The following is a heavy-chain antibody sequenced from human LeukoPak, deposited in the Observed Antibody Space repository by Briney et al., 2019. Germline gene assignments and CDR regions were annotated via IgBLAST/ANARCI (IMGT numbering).Heavy chain of an antibody. CDR2: FDPEDGET. CDR1: GYTLTELS. V-gene: IGHV1-24*01. J-gene: IGHJ4*02. Sequence: ASVKVSCKVSGYTLTELSMHWVRQAPGKGLEWMGGFDPEDGETIYAQKFQGRVTMTEDTSTDTAYMELSSLRSEDTAVYYCATDLHDYVWGSYRPYWGQGPLVTFSS. CDR3: ATDLHDYVWGSYRPY. D-gene: IGHD3-16*02.